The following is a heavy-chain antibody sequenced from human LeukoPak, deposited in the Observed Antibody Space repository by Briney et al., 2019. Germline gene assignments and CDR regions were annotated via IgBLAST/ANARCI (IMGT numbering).Heavy chain of an antibody. J-gene: IGHJ3*02. CDR2: IYYSGST. V-gene: IGHV4-30-4*08. CDR3: ARGLDDDAFDI. CDR1: GGSISSGDYY. D-gene: IGHD3-16*01. Sequence: PSETLSLTCTVTGGSISSGDYYWSWIRQPPGKGLEWIGYIYYSGSTYYNPSLKSRVTISVDTSKNQFSLKLSSVTAADTAVYYCARGLDDDAFDIWGQGTMVTVSS.